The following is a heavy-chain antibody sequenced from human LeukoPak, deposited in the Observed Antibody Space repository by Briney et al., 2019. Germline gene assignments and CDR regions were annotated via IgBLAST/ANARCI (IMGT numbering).Heavy chain of an antibody. CDR3: AREKHDSLYYYYYYMDV. CDR2: INHSGST. V-gene: IGHV4-34*01. Sequence: SETLSLTCAVYGGSFSGYYWSWIRQPPGKGLEWIGEINHSGSTNYNPSLKSRVTISVDTSKNQFSLKLSSVTAADTAVYYCAREKHDSLYYYYYYMDVRGKGTTVTVSS. CDR1: GGSFSGYY. J-gene: IGHJ6*03. D-gene: IGHD2-15*01.